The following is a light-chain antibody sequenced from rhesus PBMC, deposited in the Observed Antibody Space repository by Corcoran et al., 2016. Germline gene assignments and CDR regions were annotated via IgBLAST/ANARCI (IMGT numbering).Light chain of an antibody. Sequence: EIVLTQSPTSMAVSQGDRVTISCTASSSVSTSNLHWYQQKPGFPPRLLVYRTSSLASGVPPRFSGSGSGTSYTLTHSSLEAEDAAHYYCQQGSSSPWTFGQGTKVEI. V-gene: IGKV3-35*01. CDR3: QQGSSSPWT. CDR2: RTS. CDR1: SSVSTSN. J-gene: IGKJ1*01.